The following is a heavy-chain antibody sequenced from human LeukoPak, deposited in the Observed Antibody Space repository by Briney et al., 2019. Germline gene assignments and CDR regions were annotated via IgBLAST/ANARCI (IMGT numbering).Heavy chain of an antibody. CDR2: FDPEDGEA. V-gene: IGHV1-24*01. J-gene: IGHJ6*03. Sequence: EASVKVSCKVSGYTLTELSMHWVRQAPGKGLEWMGGFDPEDGEAIYAQKFQGRVTMTEDTSTDTAYMELSSLRSEDTAVYYCATTLMVRGVIANDYYYYMDVWGKGTTVTVSS. CDR1: GYTLTELS. CDR3: ATTLMVRGVIANDYYYYMDV. D-gene: IGHD3-10*01.